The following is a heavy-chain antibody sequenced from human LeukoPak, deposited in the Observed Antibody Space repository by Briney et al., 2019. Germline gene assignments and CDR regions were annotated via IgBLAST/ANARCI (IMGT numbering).Heavy chain of an antibody. CDR2: INPNNGGT. CDR3: AKQWRAPAVPFDF. V-gene: IGHV1-2*02. Sequence: GASVKVSCKASGYTFSGYYINWVRQAPGQGLEWIGWINPNNGGTNYTQKFQGRVTMTRDTSMSSASMELTSLTSNNTAVYYCAKQWRAPAVPFDFWGQGTVVTVSS. D-gene: IGHD6-19*01. J-gene: IGHJ4*02. CDR1: GYTFSGYY.